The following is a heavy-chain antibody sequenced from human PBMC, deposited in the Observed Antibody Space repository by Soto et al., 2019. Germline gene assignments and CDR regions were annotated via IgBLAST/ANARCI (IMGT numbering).Heavy chain of an antibody. D-gene: IGHD1-26*01. Sequence: QVQLQESGPGLVKPSETLSLTCTVSGGSISSYYWSWIRQPPGKGLEWIGYIYYSGSTNYNPSLKSRVTISVDTSKNQFSLKLSSVTAADTAVYYCARDNSGSYYGNLFDPWGQGTLVTVSS. CDR2: IYYSGST. J-gene: IGHJ5*02. CDR1: GGSISSYY. CDR3: ARDNSGSYYGNLFDP. V-gene: IGHV4-59*01.